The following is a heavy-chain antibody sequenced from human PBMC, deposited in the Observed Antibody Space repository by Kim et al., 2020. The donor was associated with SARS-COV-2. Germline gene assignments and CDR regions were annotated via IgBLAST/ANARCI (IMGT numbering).Heavy chain of an antibody. CDR1: GFTFDDYA. V-gene: IGHV3-9*01. CDR2: ISWNSGSI. D-gene: IGHD3-22*01. Sequence: GGSLRLSCAASGFTFDDYAMHWVRQAPGKGLEWVSGISWNSGSIGYADSVKGRFTISRDNAKNSLYLQMNSLRPEDTALYYCAKDEDYDSSGPGAFDIWGQGTMVTVSS. J-gene: IGHJ3*02. CDR3: AKDEDYDSSGPGAFDI.